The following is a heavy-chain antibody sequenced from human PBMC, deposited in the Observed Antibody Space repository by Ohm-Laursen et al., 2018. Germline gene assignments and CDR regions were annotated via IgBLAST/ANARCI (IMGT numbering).Heavy chain of an antibody. CDR1: GGSFSGYY. CDR3: ARVLARYYDSSGYDY. CDR2: INHSGST. D-gene: IGHD3-22*01. Sequence: SVTLSLIWAVYGGSFSGYYWSWIRQPPGKGLEWIGEINHSGSTNYNPSLKSRVTISVDTSKNEFPLKLSSGTAADTAVYYCARVLARYYDSSGYDYWGQGTLVTVSS. V-gene: IGHV4-34*01. J-gene: IGHJ4*02.